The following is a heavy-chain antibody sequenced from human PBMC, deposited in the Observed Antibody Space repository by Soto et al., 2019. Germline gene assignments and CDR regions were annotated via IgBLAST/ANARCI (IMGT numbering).Heavy chain of an antibody. V-gene: IGHV4-4*07. CDR2: FYTSGYS. Sequence: VQLQESGPGLVKPSETLSLICTVSGGSISSDYLSWIRQPAGKGLEWIGRFYTSGYSNSNPSLKSRVTMSVDTSKKQFALNLSSVTAADTAVYYCASEPTTAGTVNWFDPRGQGTLVTVSS. J-gene: IGHJ5*02. D-gene: IGHD6-13*01. CDR3: ASEPTTAGTVNWFDP. CDR1: GGSISSDY.